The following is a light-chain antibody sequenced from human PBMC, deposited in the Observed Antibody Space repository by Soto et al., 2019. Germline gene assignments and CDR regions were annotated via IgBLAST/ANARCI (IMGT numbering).Light chain of an antibody. Sequence: QSVLTQPPSASGSPGQSVTISCTGTSSDVGGYHYVSWYQQHPGKAPKLMIHEVTKRPSGVRDRFSGSKSGNTASLTVSGLQGEDEADYYCSSYAGSNNLVFGGGTKLTVL. CDR2: EVT. V-gene: IGLV2-8*01. J-gene: IGLJ2*01. CDR3: SSYAGSNNLV. CDR1: SSDVGGYHY.